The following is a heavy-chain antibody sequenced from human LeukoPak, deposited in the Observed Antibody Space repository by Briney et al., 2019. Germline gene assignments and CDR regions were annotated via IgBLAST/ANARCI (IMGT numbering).Heavy chain of an antibody. V-gene: IGHV4-39*01. CDR1: GGSISSSSYY. CDR3: ARRTSRYYMDV. D-gene: IGHD2-2*01. J-gene: IGHJ6*03. Sequence: SETLSLTCTVSGGSISSSSYYWGWIRQPPGKGLEWIGSIYYSGNTYYNPSLKIRVTISVDTSKNQFSLKLSSVTAADTAVYYCARRTSRYYMDVWGKGTTVTVSS. CDR2: IYYSGNT.